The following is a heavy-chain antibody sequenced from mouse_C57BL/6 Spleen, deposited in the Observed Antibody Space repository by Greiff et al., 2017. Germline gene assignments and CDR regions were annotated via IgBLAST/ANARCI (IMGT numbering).Heavy chain of an antibody. CDR1: GFNIKDYY. CDR3: AKWGYYGTGAMDY. V-gene: IGHV14-2*01. D-gene: IGHD1-1*01. J-gene: IGHJ4*01. Sequence: EVQLQQSGAELVKPGASVKLSCTASGFNIKDYYMHWVKQRPEQGLEWIGRIDPEDGETKYAPKFKGKATITADTSSNTAYLQLSSLTYEDTAVXYVAKWGYYGTGAMDYWGQGTSVTVSS. CDR2: IDPEDGET.